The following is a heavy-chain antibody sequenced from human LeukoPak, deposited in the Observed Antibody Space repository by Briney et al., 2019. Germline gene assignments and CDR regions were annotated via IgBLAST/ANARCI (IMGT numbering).Heavy chain of an antibody. CDR2: IYTSGST. Sequence: SETLSLTCTVSGGSLSSGSHYWSWIRQPAGKGLEWIGRIYTSGSTNYNPSLKIRVSISVDTSKKQFSMKLSCVTAADTAVYYCARFPLELRGYYYYMDVWGKGTTVTVSS. D-gene: IGHD1-7*01. CDR1: GGSLSSGSHY. CDR3: ARFPLELRGYYYYMDV. V-gene: IGHV4-61*02. J-gene: IGHJ6*03.